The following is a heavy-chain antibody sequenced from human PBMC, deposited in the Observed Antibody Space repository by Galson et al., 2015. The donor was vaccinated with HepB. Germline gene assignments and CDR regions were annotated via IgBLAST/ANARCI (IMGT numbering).Heavy chain of an antibody. J-gene: IGHJ4*02. D-gene: IGHD2-8*01. Sequence: CAISGDSVSSNSAAWNWIRQSPSRGLEWLGRTYYRSKWYNDYAVSVKSRITINPDTSKNQFSLQLNSVTPEDTAVYYCARGELGYCTNGVCYSFDYWGQGTLVTVSS. V-gene: IGHV6-1*01. CDR3: ARGELGYCTNGVCYSFDY. CDR1: GDSVSSNSAA. CDR2: TYYRSKWYN.